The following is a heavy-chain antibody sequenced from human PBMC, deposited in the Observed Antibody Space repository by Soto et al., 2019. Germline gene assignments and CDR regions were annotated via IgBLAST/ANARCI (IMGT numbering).Heavy chain of an antibody. CDR1: GDSISNYY. CDR2: IFYSGNT. CDR3: ARSPSTFDGNWFDP. V-gene: IGHV4-59*01. Sequence: PSETLSLTCSVSGDSISNYYWSWIRQSPGKGLVWIGYIFYSGNTNYNPSLQSRVTISVDTSKDHFSLKLSSVTAADTALYFCARSPSTFDGNWFDPWGQGILVTVPS. J-gene: IGHJ5*02. D-gene: IGHD2-2*01.